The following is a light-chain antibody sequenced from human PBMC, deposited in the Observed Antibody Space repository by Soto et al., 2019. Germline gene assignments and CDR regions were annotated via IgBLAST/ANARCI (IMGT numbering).Light chain of an antibody. CDR2: GAS. CDR3: KQYNKWPLT. Sequence: EIVMTQSPATLSVSPGEGATLSCRASQSVSSNLAWYQQKPGQAPRLLIYGASTRATGIPASFSGSGSGTDFTITISSLQSEDFAVFYCKQYNKWPLTFGGGTTVEIK. V-gene: IGKV3-15*01. CDR1: QSVSSN. J-gene: IGKJ4*01.